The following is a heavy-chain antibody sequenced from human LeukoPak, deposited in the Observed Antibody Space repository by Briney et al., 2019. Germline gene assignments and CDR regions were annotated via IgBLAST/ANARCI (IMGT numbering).Heavy chain of an antibody. CDR2: IWYDGSNK. CDR1: GFTFSNYG. D-gene: IGHD6-19*01. V-gene: IGHV3-30*02. Sequence: GGSLRLSCAASGFTFSNYGMHWVRQAPGKGLEWVAIIWYDGSNKYYADSVKGRFTISRDNSKNTLYLQMNSLRAEDTAVYYCARERIAVAAFDYWGQGTLVTVSS. J-gene: IGHJ4*02. CDR3: ARERIAVAAFDY.